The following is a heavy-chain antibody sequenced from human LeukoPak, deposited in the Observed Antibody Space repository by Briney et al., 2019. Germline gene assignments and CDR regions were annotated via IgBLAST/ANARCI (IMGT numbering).Heavy chain of an antibody. Sequence: SETLSLTCAVSGSSISSGYYWGWIRQPPGKGLEWIGSMYHSGSTYYNPSLKSRVTISVDTSKNQFSLKLNSVTAADTAVYYCARLLGWASYYMDVRGKGTTVTVSS. CDR3: ARLLGWASYYMDV. J-gene: IGHJ6*03. CDR1: GSSISSGYY. V-gene: IGHV4-38-2*01. CDR2: MYHSGST. D-gene: IGHD6-19*01.